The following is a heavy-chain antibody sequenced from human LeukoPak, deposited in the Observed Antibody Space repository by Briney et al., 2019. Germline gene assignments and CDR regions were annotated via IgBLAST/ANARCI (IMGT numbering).Heavy chain of an antibody. D-gene: IGHD3-3*01. CDR3: ARASITIFGVVRTRFDP. CDR2: INHSGST. J-gene: IGHJ5*02. V-gene: IGHV4-34*01. CDR1: GGSFSGYY. Sequence: SETLSLTCAVYGGSFSGYYWSWIRQPPGKGLEGIGEINHSGSTNYNPSLKSRVTISVDTSKNQFSLKLSSVTAADTAVYYCARASITIFGVVRTRFDPWGQGTLVTVSS.